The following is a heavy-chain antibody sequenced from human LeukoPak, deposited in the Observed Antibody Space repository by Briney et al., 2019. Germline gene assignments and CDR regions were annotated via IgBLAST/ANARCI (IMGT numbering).Heavy chain of an antibody. CDR1: GDSISSYY. V-gene: IGHV4-59*01. Sequence: SETLSLTCTVSGDSISSYYWSWIRQPPGKGLEWIGYIYYSGSTNYNPSLKSRVTISVDTSKNQFSLKVSSVTAADTAMYYCARLVYCSGGTCYWIFDYWGQGTLVTVSS. CDR3: ARLVYCSGGTCYWIFDY. J-gene: IGHJ4*02. CDR2: IYYSGST. D-gene: IGHD2-15*01.